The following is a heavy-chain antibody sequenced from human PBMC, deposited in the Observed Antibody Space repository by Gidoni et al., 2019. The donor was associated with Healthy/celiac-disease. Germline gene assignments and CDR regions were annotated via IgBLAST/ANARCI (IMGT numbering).Heavy chain of an antibody. CDR1: GFTFSSYG. V-gene: IGHV3-30*18. Sequence: QVQLVESGGGVVQPGRYLRLSCAAPGFTFSSYGMHWVRQAPGKGLEWVAVISYDGSNKYYADSVKGRFTISRDNSKNTLYLQMNSLRAEDTAVYYCAKDLKGWAFDIWGQGTMVTVSS. CDR3: AKDLKGWAFDI. CDR2: ISYDGSNK. J-gene: IGHJ3*02.